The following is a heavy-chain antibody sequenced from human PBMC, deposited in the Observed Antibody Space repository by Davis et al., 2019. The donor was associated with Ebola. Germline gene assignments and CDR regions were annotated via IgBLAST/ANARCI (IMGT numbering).Heavy chain of an antibody. CDR2: IYHSGST. J-gene: IGHJ1*01. D-gene: IGHD3-22*01. Sequence: SETLSLTCTVSGDSISGSINYWGWIRQPPGKGLEWIGSIYHSGSTYYNPSLKSRVTISVDTSKNQFSLKLSSVTAADTAVYYCARVGGTYDSSGYYPEYFQHWGQGTLVTVSS. CDR1: GDSISGSINY. V-gene: IGHV4-39*07. CDR3: ARVGGTYDSSGYYPEYFQH.